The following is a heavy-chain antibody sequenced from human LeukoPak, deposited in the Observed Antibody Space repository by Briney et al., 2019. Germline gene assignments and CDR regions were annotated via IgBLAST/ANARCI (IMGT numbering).Heavy chain of an antibody. D-gene: IGHD4-17*01. J-gene: IGHJ5*02. V-gene: IGHV3-74*01. CDR1: GFTFSSYW. Sequence: GGSLRLSCAASGFTFSSYWLHWVRQAPGKGLVWVSHINSDASTTNYADSVKGRFTISRDNAKNTLYLQMNSLRAEDTAVYYCAGEGDYAFDPWGQGTLVTVSS. CDR2: INSDASTT. CDR3: AGEGDYAFDP.